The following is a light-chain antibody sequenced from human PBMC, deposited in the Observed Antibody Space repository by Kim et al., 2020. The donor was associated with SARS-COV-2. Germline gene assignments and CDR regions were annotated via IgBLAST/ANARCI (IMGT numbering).Light chain of an antibody. CDR2: RTS. CDR1: QSVDSW. CDR3: QPYKDDSP. J-gene: IGKJ1*01. V-gene: IGKV1-5*03. Sequence: SASVGDRVTITCRTSQSVDSWLAWYQQKPGKAPKVLIYRTSNLESGVPSRFSGSGSGTEFTLTISSLQPDDFATYYCQPYKDDSPFGQGTKGDIK.